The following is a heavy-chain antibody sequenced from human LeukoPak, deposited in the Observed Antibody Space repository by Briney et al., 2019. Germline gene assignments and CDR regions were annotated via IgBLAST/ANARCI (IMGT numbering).Heavy chain of an antibody. CDR3: ARNTAPGYGLDV. V-gene: IGHV1-2*02. CDR2: IHPNSGAT. Sequence: ASVKVSCKASGYTFTGYYIHWVRQAPGQGFEWMGWIHPNSGATGYAQNFQGRDTMTRDTSISTAYMDLSRLRSDDTAVYYCARNTAPGYGLDVWGQGTPVTVSS. CDR1: GYTFTGYY. D-gene: IGHD5-18*01. J-gene: IGHJ6*02.